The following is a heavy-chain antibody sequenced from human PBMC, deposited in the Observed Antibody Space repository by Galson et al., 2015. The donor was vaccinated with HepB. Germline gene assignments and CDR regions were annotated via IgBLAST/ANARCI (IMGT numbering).Heavy chain of an antibody. Sequence: SLRLSCAASGFTFSSYGIHWVRQAPGKGLEWVAFMRYDGSNKYYADSVKGRFTISRDNSKNTPYLQMNSLRAEDTAVYYCAKDKSGSWTVDYWGQGTLVTVSS. CDR3: AKDKSGSWTVDY. D-gene: IGHD3/OR15-3a*01. CDR2: MRYDGSNK. CDR1: GFTFSSYG. J-gene: IGHJ4*02. V-gene: IGHV3-30*02.